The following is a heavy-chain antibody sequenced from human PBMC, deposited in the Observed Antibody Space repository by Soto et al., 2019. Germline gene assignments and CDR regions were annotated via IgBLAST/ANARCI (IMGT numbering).Heavy chain of an antibody. J-gene: IGHJ6*02. Sequence: GESLKSSHKGSAYSFTTYVIGSVRQMPGKGLECMGIIYPVDSDTIYSPSFQVQVTISADKAISTAYLQWSSLKASDTDMYYCARLDSSGSGYYGMDVWGQGTTVTVSS. CDR2: IYPVDSDT. D-gene: IGHD3-22*01. V-gene: IGHV5-51*01. CDR3: ARLDSSGSGYYGMDV. CDR1: AYSFTTYV.